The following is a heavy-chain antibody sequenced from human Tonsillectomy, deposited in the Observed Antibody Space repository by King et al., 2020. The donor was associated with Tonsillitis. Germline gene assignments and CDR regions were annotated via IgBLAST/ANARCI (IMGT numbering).Heavy chain of an antibody. J-gene: IGHJ4*02. CDR1: GFTFSSYG. CDR2: ISYDGSNK. D-gene: IGHD3-22*01. V-gene: IGHV3-30*18. Sequence: VQLVESGGGVVQPGRSLRLSCAASGFTFSSYGMHWVRQAPGKGLEWVAVISYDGSNKYYADSVKGRFTISRDNSKNTLYLPMNSLRADDTAVYYCAKEQVSGYYVRSGNYYPSGGQGSLVTASS. CDR3: AKEQVSGYYVRSGNYYPS.